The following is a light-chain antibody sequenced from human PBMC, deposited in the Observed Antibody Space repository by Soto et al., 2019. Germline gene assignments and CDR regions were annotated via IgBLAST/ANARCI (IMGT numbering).Light chain of an antibody. CDR2: AAS. Sequence: DIQLTQSPSFLSASVGDRVTITCRASQGISSYLAWYQQKPWKAPKLLIYAASTLQSGVPSSFSGSGSGTEFPLTIKSLQPEDFATYYCQHLDSYSTFGQGTRLEIK. V-gene: IGKV1-9*01. J-gene: IGKJ5*01. CDR1: QGISSY. CDR3: QHLDSYST.